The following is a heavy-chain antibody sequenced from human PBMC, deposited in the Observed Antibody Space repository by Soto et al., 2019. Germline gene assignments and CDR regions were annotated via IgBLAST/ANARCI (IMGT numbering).Heavy chain of an antibody. D-gene: IGHD2-15*01. Sequence: PGESLKISCKGSGYSFTSYWISWVRQMPGKGLEWMGRIDPSDSYTNYSPSFQGHVTISADKSISTAYLQWSSLKASDTAMYYCVRHVGCSGGSCYPRDAFDIWGQGTMVTVS. V-gene: IGHV5-10-1*01. CDR1: GYSFTSYW. CDR2: IDPSDSYT. J-gene: IGHJ3*02. CDR3: VRHVGCSGGSCYPRDAFDI.